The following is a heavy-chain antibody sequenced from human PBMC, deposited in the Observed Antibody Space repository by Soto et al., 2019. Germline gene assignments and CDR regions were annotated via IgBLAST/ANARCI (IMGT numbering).Heavy chain of an antibody. D-gene: IGHD1-20*01. CDR3: ARDLNWNNVLGFDS. CDR2: VSTYSEHT. V-gene: IGHV1-18*04. J-gene: IGHJ4*02. Sequence: QLVQSXDEVKKPGASVKVSCRASGYIFNSVGISWLRQVPGQGLGWMGWVSTYSEHTKSVQKFQDRVTLTADTSTSTVHMELRSLRSADTAVYYCARDLNWNNVLGFDSWGQGTLVTVSS. CDR1: GYIFNSVG.